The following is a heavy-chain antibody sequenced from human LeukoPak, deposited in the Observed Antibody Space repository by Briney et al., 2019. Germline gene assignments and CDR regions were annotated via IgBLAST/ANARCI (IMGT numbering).Heavy chain of an antibody. V-gene: IGHV4-61*02. CDR2: IYTSGST. D-gene: IGHD3-3*01. CDR3: ARQLPRLWSGYYSAQNWFDP. J-gene: IGHJ5*02. Sequence: SETLSLTCTVSGGSISSGSYYWSWIRQPAGKGLEWIGRIYTSGSTNYNPSLKSRVTISVDTSKNQFSLKLSSVTAADTAVYYCARQLPRLWSGYYSAQNWFDPWGQGTLVTVSS. CDR1: GGSISSGSYY.